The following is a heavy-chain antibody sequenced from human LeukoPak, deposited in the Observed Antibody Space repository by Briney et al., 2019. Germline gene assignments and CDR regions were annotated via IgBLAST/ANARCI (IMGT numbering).Heavy chain of an antibody. CDR3: ARVRYCSSTTCRGAFDI. CDR2: IWYDGSNK. V-gene: IGHV3-33*01. CDR1: GFTFSSYG. J-gene: IGHJ3*02. Sequence: GSLRLSCAASGFTFSSYGMHWVRQAPGKGLEWVAVIWYDGSNKYYADSVKGRFTISRDNSKNTLYLQMNSLKTEDTAVYYCARVRYCSSTTCRGAFDIWGQGTMVTVSS. D-gene: IGHD2-2*01.